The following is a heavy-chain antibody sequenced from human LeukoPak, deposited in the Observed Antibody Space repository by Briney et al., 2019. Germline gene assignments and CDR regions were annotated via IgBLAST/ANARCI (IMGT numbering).Heavy chain of an antibody. CDR3: ARDPQTYYYGSGSRLGGVY. CDR2: ISTSGSTI. V-gene: IGHV3-48*03. D-gene: IGHD3-10*01. J-gene: IGHJ4*02. CDR1: GFTFSNYE. Sequence: GGSLRLSCAASGFTFSNYEMYWVRQAPGKGLEWISYISTSGSTIYYADSVKGRFTISRDNAKNSLYLQMNSLRAEDTAVYYCARDPQTYYYGSGSRLGGVYWGQGTLVTVSS.